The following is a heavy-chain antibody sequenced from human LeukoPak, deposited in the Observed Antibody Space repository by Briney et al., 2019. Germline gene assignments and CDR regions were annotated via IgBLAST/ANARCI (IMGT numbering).Heavy chain of an antibody. V-gene: IGHV4-4*07. CDR1: GGSISSYY. CDR2: IYTSGST. Sequence: SETLSLTCTVSGGSISSYYWSWIRQPAGKGLEWIGRIYTSGSTNYNPSLKSRVTMSVDTSKNQFSLKLSSVTAADTAVYYCARDRYYYDSSGYYPIPFDYWGQGTLVTVSS. D-gene: IGHD3-22*01. J-gene: IGHJ4*02. CDR3: ARDRYYYDSSGYYPIPFDY.